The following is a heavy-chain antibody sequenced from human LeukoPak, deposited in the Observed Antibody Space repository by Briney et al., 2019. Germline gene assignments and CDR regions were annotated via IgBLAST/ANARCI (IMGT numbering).Heavy chain of an antibody. CDR1: GYSFTSYW. Sequence: GESLKISRKGSGYSFTSYWIGWVRQMPGKGLEWMGIIYPGDSDTRYSPSFQGQVTISADKSISTAYLQWSRLKASDTAIYYCAKHSRTGSSFDPFEYWGQGTLVTVSS. CDR3: AKHSRTGSSFDPFEY. CDR2: IYPGDSDT. J-gene: IGHJ4*02. V-gene: IGHV5-51*01. D-gene: IGHD3-10*01.